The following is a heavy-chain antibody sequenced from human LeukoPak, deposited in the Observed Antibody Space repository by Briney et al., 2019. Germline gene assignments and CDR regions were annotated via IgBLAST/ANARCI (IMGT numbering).Heavy chain of an antibody. J-gene: IGHJ6*03. Sequence: ASVKVSCKASGYTFTGYYMHWVRQAPGQGLEWMGWVRPNSGGTKYSQKFQGRVTMTRDTSINTAYMELDRLRPDDTAVYYCARDDDDGSGTYMDVWGKGTTVTVSS. CDR2: VRPNSGGT. CDR1: GYTFTGYY. D-gene: IGHD3-10*01. CDR3: ARDDDDGSGTYMDV. V-gene: IGHV1-2*02.